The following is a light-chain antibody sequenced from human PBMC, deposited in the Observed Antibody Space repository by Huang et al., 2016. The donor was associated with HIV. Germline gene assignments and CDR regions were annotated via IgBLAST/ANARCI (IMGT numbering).Light chain of an antibody. CDR2: GAS. Sequence: EILLTQSPGTLSLFPGERVTLSCRASQSVSSSHLAWYQQKPGQAPRLLIYGASSRATGIPDRFSGSGSGTDCILTINRLEPEDFAVYFCQQYDSSPGTFGQGTKVEIK. J-gene: IGKJ1*01. V-gene: IGKV3-20*01. CDR3: QQYDSSPGT. CDR1: QSVSSSH.